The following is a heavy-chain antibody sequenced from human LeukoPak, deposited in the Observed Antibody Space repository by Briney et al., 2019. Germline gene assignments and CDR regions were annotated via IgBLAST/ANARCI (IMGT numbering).Heavy chain of an antibody. CDR1: GYTFTGYY. J-gene: IGHJ4*02. V-gene: IGHV1-2*02. CDR2: INPNSGGT. CDR3: ARAPMTTVVTLDY. D-gene: IGHD4-23*01. Sequence: GASVKVSCKASGYTFTGYYTHWVRQAPGQGLEWMGWINPNSGGTNYAQKFQGRVTMTRDTSISTAYMELSRLRSDDTAVYYCARAPMTTVVTLDYWGQGTLVTVSS.